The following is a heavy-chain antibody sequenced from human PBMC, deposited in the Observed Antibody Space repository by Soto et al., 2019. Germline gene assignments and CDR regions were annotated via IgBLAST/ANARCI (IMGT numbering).Heavy chain of an antibody. V-gene: IGHV4-30-2*01. Sequence: SETLSLTCAVSGGSISSGGYPWSWIRQPPGKGLEWIGYIYHSGSTYYNPSLKSRVTISVDRSKNQFSLELSSVTAADTAVYYCASYSSGYYWDYWGQGTLVTVSS. CDR1: GGSISSGGYP. CDR3: ASYSSGYYWDY. J-gene: IGHJ4*02. CDR2: IYHSGST. D-gene: IGHD3-22*01.